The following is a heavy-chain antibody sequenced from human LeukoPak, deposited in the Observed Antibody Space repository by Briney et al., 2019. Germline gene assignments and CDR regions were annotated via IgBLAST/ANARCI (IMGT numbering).Heavy chain of an antibody. V-gene: IGHV1-46*01. CDR1: GYTFTSYY. J-gene: IGHJ3*02. D-gene: IGHD3-22*01. CDR3: ARGPHYYDSSGNTAFDI. CDR2: INPSGGST. Sequence: ASVKVSCKASGYTFTSYYMHWVRQAPGQGLEWMGIINPSGGSTSYAQKFQGRVTMTRDTSTSTVYMELSSLRSEDTAVYYCARGPHYYDSSGNTAFDIWGQGTMVTVSS.